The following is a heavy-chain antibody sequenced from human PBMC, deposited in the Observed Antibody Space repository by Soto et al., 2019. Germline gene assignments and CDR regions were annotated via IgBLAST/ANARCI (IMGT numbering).Heavy chain of an antibody. CDR2: ISAYNGNT. D-gene: IGHD2-15*01. CDR3: ARDCSGGSCGSDFDI. V-gene: IGHV1-18*01. CDR1: GYTFPSYG. J-gene: IGHJ3*02. Sequence: ASLKVSCKASGYTFPSYGISWVRQAPGQGLEWMGWISAYNGNTNYAQKLQGRVTMTTDTSTSTAYMELRSLRSDDTAVYYCARDCSGGSCGSDFDIWGQGTMVTVSS.